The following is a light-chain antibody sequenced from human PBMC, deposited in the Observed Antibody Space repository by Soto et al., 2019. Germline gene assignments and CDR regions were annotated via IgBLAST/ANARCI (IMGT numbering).Light chain of an antibody. CDR2: DAS. J-gene: IGKJ4*01. CDR1: QDIRNY. Sequence: DIQMTQSPSSLSASVGDRVTITCQASQDIRNYLNWYQQKPGKAPNLLIYDASNLRAGVPSRFSGSGPGTEFTFRISSLQPADIATYYCHHYYHRPPLSFGGGAKVEIK. V-gene: IGKV1-33*01. CDR3: HHYYHRPPLS.